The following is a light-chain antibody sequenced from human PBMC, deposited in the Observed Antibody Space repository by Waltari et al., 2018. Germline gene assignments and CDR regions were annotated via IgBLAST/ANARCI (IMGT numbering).Light chain of an antibody. V-gene: IGKV3-11*01. J-gene: IGKJ4*01. CDR2: DAS. CDR1: QSVGSQ. Sequence: TQPPSMSVSPGERATLSCRASQSVGSQLAWYQQKSGQAPRLLICDASNRATGIPARFSGSGSGTDFTLTITSLEPEDFAVYYCQQRLSWPITFGGGTKVEIK. CDR3: QQRLSWPIT.